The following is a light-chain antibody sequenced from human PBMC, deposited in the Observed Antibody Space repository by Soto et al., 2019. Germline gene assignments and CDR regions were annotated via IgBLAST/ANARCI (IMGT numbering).Light chain of an antibody. V-gene: IGKV1-33*01. CDR3: QQYDNLPLT. CDR2: DAS. J-gene: IGKJ3*01. CDR1: QDISNY. Sequence: DIQMTQSPSSLSASVGDRVTITCQASQDISNYLNWYQQKPGKAPKLLIYDASNLETGVPSRFSGSGSGTDFTFTISNLQPEDIATYYCQQYDNLPLTFGPGTKVDIK.